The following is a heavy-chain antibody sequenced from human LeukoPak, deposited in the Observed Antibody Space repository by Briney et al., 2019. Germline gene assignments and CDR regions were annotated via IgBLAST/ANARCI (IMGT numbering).Heavy chain of an antibody. CDR2: IYPGDSDT. J-gene: IGHJ6*03. D-gene: IGHD2-21*02. V-gene: IGHV5-51*01. CDR1: GYSFTSYW. Sequence: GESLKISCKGSGYSFTSYWIGWVRQMPGKGLECMGIIYPGDSDTRYSPSFQGQVTISADKSLNTAYLQCSSLKASDTAMYYCARFRDHYMDVWGKGSTVTVSS. CDR3: ARFRDHYMDV.